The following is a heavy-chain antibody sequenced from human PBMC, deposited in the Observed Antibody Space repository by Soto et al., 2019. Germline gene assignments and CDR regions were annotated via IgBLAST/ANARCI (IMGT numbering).Heavy chain of an antibody. CDR2: ISSYGSET. J-gene: IGHJ6*01. V-gene: IGHV3-74*01. D-gene: IGHD5-18*01. CDR3: ASSYAYAEGYYWYGIDV. CDR1: GFTFSRYW. Sequence: GGSLRLSCAASGFTFSRYWMRWVRQATGKGLVWVSRISSYGSETHYADSVKGRFTISRDNAKNTLYLQMKSLRADDTAVYYCASSYAYAEGYYWYGIDVWGQGTTVTVSS.